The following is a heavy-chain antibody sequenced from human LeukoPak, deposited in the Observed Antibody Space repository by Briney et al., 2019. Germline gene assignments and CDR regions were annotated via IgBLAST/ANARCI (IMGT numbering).Heavy chain of an antibody. CDR1: GGSISSYY. Sequence: YPSETLSLTCTVSGGSISSYYWSWIRQPPGKGLEWIGYIYYSGSTNYNPSLKSRVTISVDTSKNQFSLKLSSVTAADTAVYCCARSSGYYPSHFDYWGQGTLVTVSS. CDR2: IYYSGST. D-gene: IGHD3-22*01. CDR3: ARSSGYYPSHFDY. V-gene: IGHV4-59*01. J-gene: IGHJ4*02.